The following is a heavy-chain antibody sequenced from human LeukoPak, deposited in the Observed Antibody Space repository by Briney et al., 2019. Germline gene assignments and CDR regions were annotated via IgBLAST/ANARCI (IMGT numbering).Heavy chain of an antibody. CDR1: GFTFSSYA. D-gene: IGHD2-15*01. CDR2: VSYDGNYK. V-gene: IGHV3-30-3*01. J-gene: IGHJ4*02. Sequence: PGGSLRLSCGASGFTFSSYAMHWVRQAPGKGLEWVAVVSYDGNYKYYLDSVKGRFTISRDNSKNTLNLQMNSLRPEDTALYYCATTNHCSGGSCSSWSPDSWGQGTLVLVSS. CDR3: ATTNHCSGGSCSSWSPDS.